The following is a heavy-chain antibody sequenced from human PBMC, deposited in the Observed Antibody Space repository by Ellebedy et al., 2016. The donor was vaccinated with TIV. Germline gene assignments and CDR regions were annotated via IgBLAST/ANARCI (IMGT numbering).Heavy chain of an antibody. CDR1: GGSISNYY. CDR2: IYYSGST. V-gene: IGHV4-59*01. CDR3: AKLPAAGILFDY. Sequence: SETLSLTXSVSGGSISNYYWNWIRQPPGKGLEWIGAIYYSGSTYYNPSLKSRVTISIDTSKRYFSLRLRSVTAADAAVYYCAKLPAAGILFDYWGQGTLVTVSS. J-gene: IGHJ4*02. D-gene: IGHD6-13*01.